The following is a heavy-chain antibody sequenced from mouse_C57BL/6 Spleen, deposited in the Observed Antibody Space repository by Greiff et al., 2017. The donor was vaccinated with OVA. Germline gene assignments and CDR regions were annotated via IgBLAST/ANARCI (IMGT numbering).Heavy chain of an antibody. D-gene: IGHD1-1*01. CDR3: ARGITTVVAKGYWYFYV. CDR2: FHPYNDDT. J-gene: IGHJ1*03. Sequence: VQLQQSGAELVKPGASVKMSCKASGYTFTTYPIEWMKQNHGKSLEWIGNFHPYNDDTKYNEKFKGKATLTVEKSSSTVYLEISRLTSDDSAVYYCARGITTVVAKGYWYFYVWGTGTTVTVSS. CDR1: GYTFTTYP. V-gene: IGHV1-47*01.